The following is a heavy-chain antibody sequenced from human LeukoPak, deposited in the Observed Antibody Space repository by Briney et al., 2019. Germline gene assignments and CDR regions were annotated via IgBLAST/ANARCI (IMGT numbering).Heavy chain of an antibody. CDR2: ISASGGST. V-gene: IGHV3-23*01. CDR3: AKEFSTDGYRGLDH. CDR1: GLTFSTYA. Sequence: GGSLRLSCAASGLTFSTYAMSWVRQAPGKGLEWVSAISASGGSTYYADSVKGRFTISRDNSKNTLYLQMSSLGAEDTAVYYCAKEFSTDGYRGLDHWGQGALVTVSS. D-gene: IGHD5-18*01. J-gene: IGHJ4*02.